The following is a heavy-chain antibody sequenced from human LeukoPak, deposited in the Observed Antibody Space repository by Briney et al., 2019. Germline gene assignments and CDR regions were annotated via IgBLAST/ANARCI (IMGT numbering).Heavy chain of an antibody. J-gene: IGHJ4*02. CDR3: VRDCRGLCSDMSHS. CDR2: IKHDGAVT. V-gene: IGHV3-7*01. Sequence: GGSLRLSCVASGFTFSNHWMYWVRQTEKGLAWVAYIKHDGAVTVYVDSVKGRFTISRDNAKNSLYLQMNNLRADDAAVYYCVRDCRGLCSDMSHSWGQGTLVTVSS. D-gene: IGHD2-15*01. CDR1: GFTFSNHW.